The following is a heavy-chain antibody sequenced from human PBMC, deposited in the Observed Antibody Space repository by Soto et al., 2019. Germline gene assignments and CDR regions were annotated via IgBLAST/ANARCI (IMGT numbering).Heavy chain of an antibody. Sequence: QMRLVQSGAEVKKPGSSVKVSCKASGDTFSNFAFSWVRRAPGQGLEWMGGINPMFIEPEYAQKFRDRITPVSDESTSTVYMELRSLRSDDTGVYFCSRDPQSTGWGSNAFYRMDVWGHRTTVNV. J-gene: IGHJ6*01. D-gene: IGHD2-8*02. CDR1: GDTFSNFA. V-gene: IGHV1-69*01. CDR2: INPMFIEP. CDR3: SRDPQSTGWGSNAFYRMDV.